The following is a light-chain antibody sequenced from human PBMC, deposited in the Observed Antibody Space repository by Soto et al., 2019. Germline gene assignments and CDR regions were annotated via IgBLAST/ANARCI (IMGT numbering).Light chain of an antibody. CDR2: RAS. CDR3: QQYFSAHLT. Sequence: DIVMTQSPASLAVSLGERATINCKSSQSLLNSANDKIHLAWYQQKPGQPPKLLIWRASTRDSGVPDRFSGSGSGTDITLTMISLQAEDVATYYCQQYFSAHLTFGGGTKVQI. CDR1: QSLLNSANDKIH. V-gene: IGKV4-1*01. J-gene: IGKJ4*01.